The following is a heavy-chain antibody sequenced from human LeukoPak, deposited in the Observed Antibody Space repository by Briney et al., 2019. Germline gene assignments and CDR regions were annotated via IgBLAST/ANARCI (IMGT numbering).Heavy chain of an antibody. D-gene: IGHD3-3*01. CDR3: ARDENRDYDFWSGYYQNWFDP. CDR2: INPNSGGT. Sequence: ASVKVSCKASGHTFTGYYMHWVRQAPGQGLEWMGWINPNSGGTNYAQKFQGRVTMTRDTSISTAYMELSRLRSDDTAVYYCARDENRDYDFWSGYYQNWFDPWGQGTLVTVSS. CDR1: GHTFTGYY. V-gene: IGHV1-2*02. J-gene: IGHJ5*02.